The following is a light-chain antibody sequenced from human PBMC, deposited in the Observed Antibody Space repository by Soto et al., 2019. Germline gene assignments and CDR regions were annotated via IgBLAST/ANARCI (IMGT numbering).Light chain of an antibody. J-gene: IGKJ1*01. CDR2: DAS. CDR3: QQSYSTPRT. V-gene: IGKV1-5*01. Sequence: IHITESPATLSASVGDRVTLTCRASQSISSWLAWYQQKPGKAPKLLIYDASSLESGVPSRFSGSGSGTEFTLTISSLQPEDFATYYCQQSYSTPRTFGQGTKVDI. CDR1: QSISSW.